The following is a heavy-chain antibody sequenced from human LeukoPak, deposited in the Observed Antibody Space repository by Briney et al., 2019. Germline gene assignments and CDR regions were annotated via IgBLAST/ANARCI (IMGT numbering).Heavy chain of an antibody. CDR3: ANRGV. CDR2: ISSTGSA. D-gene: IGHD3-10*01. J-gene: IGHJ6*02. V-gene: IGHV4-59*01. CDR1: GGSITGSY. Sequence: SETLSLTCTVSGGSITGSYWNWIRQSPGKGLESIGYISSTGSANYNPSLKRRVTMSVDTSKNQFSLRLTSVTAADTAVYYCANRGVWGPGTTVIVSS.